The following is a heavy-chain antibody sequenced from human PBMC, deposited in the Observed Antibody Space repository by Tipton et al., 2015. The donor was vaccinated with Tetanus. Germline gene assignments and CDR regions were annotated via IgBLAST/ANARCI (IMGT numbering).Heavy chain of an antibody. Sequence: PGLVKPSGTLSLTCTVSGASISSNTYYWGWIRQPPGKGLEWIASVSYSGSTYYNPSLKSRVTMSLDTSKNQFSLKLSSVTAADTAVYYCARGTGDYWGQGTLVTVSS. J-gene: IGHJ4*02. CDR1: GASISSNTYY. CDR2: VSYSGST. D-gene: IGHD1-14*01. V-gene: IGHV4-39*07. CDR3: ARGTGDY.